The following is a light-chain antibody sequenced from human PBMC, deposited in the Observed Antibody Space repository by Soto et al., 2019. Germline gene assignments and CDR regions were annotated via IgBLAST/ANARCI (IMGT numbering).Light chain of an antibody. CDR1: SSDVGGYNY. Sequence: QSALTQPASVSGSPGQSITISCTGTSSDVGGYNYVSWYQQHPGKAPKLMIYDVTNRPSRVSNRFSGSKSGNTASLTISGLQAEDEADYFCSSHSNITPYVFGTGTKVTVL. V-gene: IGLV2-14*01. CDR2: DVT. J-gene: IGLJ1*01. CDR3: SSHSNITPYV.